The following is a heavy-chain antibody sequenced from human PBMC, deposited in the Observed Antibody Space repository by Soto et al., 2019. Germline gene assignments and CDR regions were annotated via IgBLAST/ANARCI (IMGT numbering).Heavy chain of an antibody. CDR3: ARDLCSGGSCYYNYYYYMDV. CDR1: GFTFSSYG. CDR2: IWYDGSNK. V-gene: IGHV3-33*01. D-gene: IGHD2-15*01. Sequence: QVQLVESGGGVVQPGRSLRLSCAASGFTFSSYGMHWVRQAPGKGLEWVAVIWYDGSNKYYADSVKGRFTISRDNSKNTLYLQRNSLRAEDTAVYYCARDLCSGGSCYYNYYYYMDVWGQGTTVTVSS. J-gene: IGHJ6*03.